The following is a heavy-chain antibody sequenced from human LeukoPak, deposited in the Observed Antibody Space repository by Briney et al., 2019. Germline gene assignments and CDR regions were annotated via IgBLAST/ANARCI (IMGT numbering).Heavy chain of an antibody. J-gene: IGHJ6*02. Sequence: GRSLRLSCAASGFTFDDYAMHWVRHAPGKGLEWVSGISWNSGSIGYADSVKGRFTISRDNAKNSLYLQMNSLRAEDTALYYCAKATPVGDYYYYGMDVWGQGTTVTVSS. D-gene: IGHD3-10*01. CDR1: GFTFDDYA. CDR2: ISWNSGSI. CDR3: AKATPVGDYYYYGMDV. V-gene: IGHV3-9*01.